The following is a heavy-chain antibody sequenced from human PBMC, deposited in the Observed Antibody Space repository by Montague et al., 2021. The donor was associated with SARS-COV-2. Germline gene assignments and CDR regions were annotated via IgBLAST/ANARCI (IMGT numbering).Heavy chain of an antibody. CDR1: GGSFSGYY. J-gene: IGHJ5*02. CDR2: INHRGST. V-gene: IGHV4-34*01. CDR3: ARGYDYVWGRYRYLHWFDP. D-gene: IGHD3-16*02. Sequence: SETLSLTCAVYGGSFSGYYWSWIRQPPGKGLEWIGEINHRGSTNYNPSPISRGIISVDTSKYQFSMKLSSVIAAATAVYYCARGYDYVWGRYRYLHWFDPWGQGTLVPVSS.